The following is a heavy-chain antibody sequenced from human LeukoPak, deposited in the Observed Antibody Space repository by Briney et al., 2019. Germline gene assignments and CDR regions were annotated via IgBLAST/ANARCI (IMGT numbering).Heavy chain of an antibody. CDR2: ISSSGSTI. Sequence: GGPLRLSCAASGFPFSDYYMSWIRQAPGKGLEWVSYISSSGSTIYYADSVKGRFTISRDNAKNSLYLQMNSLRAENTAVYYCARDLSPNYDILTGYSNWGQGTLVTVSS. CDR1: GFPFSDYY. J-gene: IGHJ4*02. V-gene: IGHV3-11*01. D-gene: IGHD3-9*01. CDR3: ARDLSPNYDILTGYSN.